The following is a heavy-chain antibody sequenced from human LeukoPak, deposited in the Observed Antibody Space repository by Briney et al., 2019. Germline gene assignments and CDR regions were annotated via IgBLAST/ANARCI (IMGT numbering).Heavy chain of an antibody. CDR3: ARDLGFCSSTSCYPWFDP. Sequence: SETLSLTCTVSGGSITSYYWSWIRQPPGKGLEWIGDIYYSGYTNYNPSLRSRVTISLDTSKNQFSLQLSSVTAADTAVYYCARDLGFCSSTSCYPWFDPWGQGTLVTVSS. D-gene: IGHD2-2*01. CDR1: GGSITSYY. CDR2: IYYSGYT. J-gene: IGHJ5*02. V-gene: IGHV4-59*01.